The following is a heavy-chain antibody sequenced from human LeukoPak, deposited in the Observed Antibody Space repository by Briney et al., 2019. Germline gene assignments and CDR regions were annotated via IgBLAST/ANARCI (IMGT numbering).Heavy chain of an antibody. Sequence: ASVKVSCKASGGTFSSYAISWVRQAPGQGLEWKGGIIPIFGTANYAQKFQGRVTITADESTSTAYMELSSLRSEDTAVYYCASPGTYYDFWSGYYLNYWGQGTLVTVSS. D-gene: IGHD3-3*01. CDR2: IIPIFGTA. V-gene: IGHV1-69*13. CDR3: ASPGTYYDFWSGYYLNY. CDR1: GGTFSSYA. J-gene: IGHJ4*02.